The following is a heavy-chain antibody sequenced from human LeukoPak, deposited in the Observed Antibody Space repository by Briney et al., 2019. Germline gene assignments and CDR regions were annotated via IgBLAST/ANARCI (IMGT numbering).Heavy chain of an antibody. CDR1: GGSISSGGYY. CDR3: ARGSPGRLGHYYGSGSFSQYGMDV. D-gene: IGHD3-10*01. CDR2: ISYSGST. J-gene: IGHJ6*02. V-gene: IGHV4-31*03. Sequence: PSQTLSLTCTVSGGSISSGGYYWSWIRQHPGKGLEWIGYISYSGSTNYNPSLKSRVTISVDTSKNQFSLKLSSVTAADTAVYYCARGSPGRLGHYYGSGSFSQYGMDVWGQGTTVTVSS.